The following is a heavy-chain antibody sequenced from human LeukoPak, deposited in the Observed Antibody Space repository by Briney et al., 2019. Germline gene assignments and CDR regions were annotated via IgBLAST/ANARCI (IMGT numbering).Heavy chain of an antibody. Sequence: PGGSLRLSCAASGFTFSSYAMSWVRQAPGKGLEWVSAISGSGGSTYYADSVKGRFTISRDNSKNTLYLQMNSLRAEDTAVYYCAKDEGSSWYLRGLHMDVWGKGTTVTVSS. CDR1: GFTFSSYA. CDR3: AKDEGSSWYLRGLHMDV. J-gene: IGHJ6*03. D-gene: IGHD6-13*01. V-gene: IGHV3-23*01. CDR2: ISGSGGST.